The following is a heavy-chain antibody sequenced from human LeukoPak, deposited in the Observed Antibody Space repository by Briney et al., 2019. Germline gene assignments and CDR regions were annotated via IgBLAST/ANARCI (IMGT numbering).Heavy chain of an antibody. V-gene: IGHV1-18*01. CDR2: ISTYNGNT. CDR1: GYTSSNYG. J-gene: IGHJ5*02. Sequence: GASVKVSCKASGYTSSNYGINWVRQAPGRGLEWMGWISTYNGNTQSAQKFQGRVTMTTDTSTSTAYMELRSLTSDDTAVYYCARIGCSSTTCYGNSVDPWGQGTMVTVSS. D-gene: IGHD2-2*01. CDR3: ARIGCSSTTCYGNSVDP.